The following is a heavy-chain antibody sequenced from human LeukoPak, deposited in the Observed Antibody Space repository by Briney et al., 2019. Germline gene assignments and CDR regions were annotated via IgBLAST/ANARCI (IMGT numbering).Heavy chain of an antibody. J-gene: IGHJ4*02. V-gene: IGHV3-48*03. CDR1: GFTFSSYE. CDR2: ISSSGSTI. Sequence: PGGSLRLSCAASGFTFSSYEMNWVRQAPGKGLEWVSYISSSGSTIYYADSVKGRFTISRDNAKNSLYLQMNSLRAEDTPLYYCAREIELATMDYWGQGTLVTVSS. CDR3: AREIELATMDY. D-gene: IGHD5-24*01.